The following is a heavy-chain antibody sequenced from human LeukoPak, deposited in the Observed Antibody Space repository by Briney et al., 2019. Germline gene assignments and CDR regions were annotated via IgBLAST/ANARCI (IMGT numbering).Heavy chain of an antibody. J-gene: IGHJ5*02. CDR2: ISAYNGNT. D-gene: IGHD4-23*01. Sequence: ASVKVSCKASGYTFTSYGISWVRQAPGQGLEWMGWISAYNGNTNSAHKFQGRVTMTTDTSTSTAYMELRSLRSDDTAVYYCARIFLSVVAPKRWFDPWGQGTLVTVSS. CDR3: ARIFLSVVAPKRWFDP. CDR1: GYTFTSYG. V-gene: IGHV1-18*01.